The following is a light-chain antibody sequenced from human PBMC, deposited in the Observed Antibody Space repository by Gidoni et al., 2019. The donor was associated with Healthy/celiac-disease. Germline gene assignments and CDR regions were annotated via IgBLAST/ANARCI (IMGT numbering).Light chain of an antibody. J-gene: IGKJ1*01. Sequence: DIVLTQSPGTLSLSPGERATLSCRASQSVSSSYLAWYQQKPGQAPRLLTYGASSRATGIPDRFSGSGSGTDFTLTISRLEPEDFAVYYCQQYGSSPWTFGQGTKVEIK. CDR2: GAS. CDR1: QSVSSSY. CDR3: QQYGSSPWT. V-gene: IGKV3-20*01.